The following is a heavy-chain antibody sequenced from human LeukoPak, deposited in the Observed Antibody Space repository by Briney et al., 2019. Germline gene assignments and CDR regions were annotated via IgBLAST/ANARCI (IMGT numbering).Heavy chain of an antibody. CDR1: GGSISIYY. CDR2: IYTSGST. D-gene: IGHD2-2*01. V-gene: IGHV4-4*07. CDR3: ARDVSRVVVGSFDP. Sequence: PSETLSLTCTVSGGSISIYYWSWIRQPAGKGLEWIGRIYTSGSTNYNPSLKSRVTMSVDTSKNQFSLKLSSVTAADTAVYYCARDVSRVVVGSFDPWGQGTLVTVSS. J-gene: IGHJ5*02.